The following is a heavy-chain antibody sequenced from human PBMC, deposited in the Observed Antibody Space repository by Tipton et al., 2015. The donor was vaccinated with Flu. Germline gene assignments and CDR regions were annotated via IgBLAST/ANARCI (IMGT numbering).Heavy chain of an antibody. D-gene: IGHD6-19*01. CDR3: AREGDDYSRGWYAS. J-gene: IGHJ5*02. V-gene: IGHV4-4*07. CDR2: FYNNGST. Sequence: TLSLTCSVSGGSISTYYWSWIRQPAGKGLKWVGHFYNNGSTRYNPSLKNRCTMSADTSRSQFSLKVTSVTAADTAVYFCAREGDDYSRGWYASWGQGILVTVSS. CDR1: GGSISTYY.